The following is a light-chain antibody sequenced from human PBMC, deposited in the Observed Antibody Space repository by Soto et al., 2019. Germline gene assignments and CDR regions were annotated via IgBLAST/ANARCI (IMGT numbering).Light chain of an antibody. J-gene: IGKJ5*01. V-gene: IGKV3-11*01. CDR2: DAS. CDR3: QQRSNWPRSIT. Sequence: IVFGRPPTTLSLSPGGKATPSCRARQSVSSYLAWYQQKPGQAPRLLIYDASNRATGIPARFSGSGSGTDFTLTISSLEPEDFAVYYCQQRSNWPRSITFGQGTRLEIK. CDR1: QSVSSY.